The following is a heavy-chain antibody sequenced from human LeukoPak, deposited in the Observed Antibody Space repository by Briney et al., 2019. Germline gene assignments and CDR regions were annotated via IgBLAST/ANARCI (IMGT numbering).Heavy chain of an antibody. Sequence: GGSLRLSCAASGFIFSDYSMNWVRQAPGKGLEWVSSISSDSGYIYYADSVRGRFTVSRDNAKSSLFLQMNSLRDDDTAVYYCATDRRRGLYYYDSSGYLFDYWGQGTLVTVSS. CDR1: GFIFSDYS. V-gene: IGHV3-21*04. D-gene: IGHD3-22*01. CDR2: ISSDSGYI. J-gene: IGHJ4*02. CDR3: ATDRRRGLYYYDSSGYLFDY.